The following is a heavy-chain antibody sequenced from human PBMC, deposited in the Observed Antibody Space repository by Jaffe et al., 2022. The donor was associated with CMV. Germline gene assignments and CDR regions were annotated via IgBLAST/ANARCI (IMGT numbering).Heavy chain of an antibody. CDR2: IYHSGST. J-gene: IGHJ5*02. Sequence: QVQLRESGPGLVKPSQTLSLTCTVSGGFINSGGYYWGWIRHLPGRGLEWIGYIYHSGSTYYIPSLKGRVTISVDTSKNQFSLKLNSVTAADTAVYYCVRGGIPAASTFNYFDPWGQGSPVTVSS. CDR1: GGFINSGGYY. CDR3: VRGGIPAASTFNYFDP. D-gene: IGHD6-13*01. V-gene: IGHV4-31*03.